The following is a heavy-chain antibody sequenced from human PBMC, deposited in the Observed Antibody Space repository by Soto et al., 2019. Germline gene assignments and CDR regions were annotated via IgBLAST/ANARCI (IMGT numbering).Heavy chain of an antibody. D-gene: IGHD6-6*01. V-gene: IGHV1-69*01. J-gene: IGHJ5*02. CDR1: GGTFSSYA. CDR3: ARAPRGSSCWFDP. CDR2: IIPIFGTA. Sequence: QVQLVQSGAEVKKPGSSVKVSCKASGGTFSSYAISWVRQAPGQGLEWMGGIIPIFGTANYAQKFQGRVTIIADESTSTAYMELSSLSSEDTDVYYCARAPRGSSCWFDPWGQGTLVTVSS.